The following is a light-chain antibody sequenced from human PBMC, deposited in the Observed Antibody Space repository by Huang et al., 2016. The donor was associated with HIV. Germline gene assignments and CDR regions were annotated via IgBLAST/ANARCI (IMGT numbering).Light chain of an antibody. CDR3: QQYYGSPPT. J-gene: IGKJ1*01. Sequence: DIVMTQSPDSLAVSLGERATINCKSSQRILYNSDKKKYLAWYQQQPGQPPKLLLYWASTRESGFPDRFSGSGSGTDFTLTISSLQAGDVAVYYCQQYYGSPPTFGQGTKVEIK. CDR1: QRILYNSDKKKY. CDR2: WAS. V-gene: IGKV4-1*01.